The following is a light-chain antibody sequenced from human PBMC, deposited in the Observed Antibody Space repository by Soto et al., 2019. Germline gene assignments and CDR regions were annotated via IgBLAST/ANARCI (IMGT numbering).Light chain of an antibody. CDR2: GAS. CDR1: QSVSSIY. Sequence: EIVLTQSRGTLSLSPGETATLSCRASQSVSSIYLAWYQQKPGQAPRLLIYGASSRATGIPDRFSGSGSGTDFTLTISRLEPEDFAVYYCQQYGSSPGWTFGQGTK. J-gene: IGKJ1*01. V-gene: IGKV3-20*01. CDR3: QQYGSSPGWT.